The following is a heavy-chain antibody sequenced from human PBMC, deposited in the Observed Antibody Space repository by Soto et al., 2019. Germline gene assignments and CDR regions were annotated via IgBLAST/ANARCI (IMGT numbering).Heavy chain of an antibody. Sequence: QVQLVQSGAEVKKPGSSVKLSCKASGYNFIAYYIYWVRQAPGQGPEWMGMINPSSGATNYAQKLQGRVTVTRDTSTSTAYLELSSLRSEDAAVYYCAKYCGGDCRHFDAWGQGTLVTVSS. CDR3: AKYCGGDCRHFDA. D-gene: IGHD2-21*02. V-gene: IGHV1-46*01. J-gene: IGHJ4*02. CDR1: GYNFIAYY. CDR2: INPSSGAT.